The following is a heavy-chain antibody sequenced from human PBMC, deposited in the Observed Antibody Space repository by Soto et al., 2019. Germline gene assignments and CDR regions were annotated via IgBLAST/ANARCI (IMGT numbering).Heavy chain of an antibody. CDR2: INHSGST. D-gene: IGHD3-3*01. V-gene: IGHV4-34*01. Sequence: SETLSLTCAVYGGSFSGYYWSWIRQPPGKGLEWTGEINHSGSTNYNPSLKSRVTISVDTSKNQFSLKLSSVTAADTAVYYCARGYSYYDFWSGRSSHYYYYMDVWGKGTTVTVSS. CDR1: GGSFSGYY. CDR3: ARGYSYYDFWSGRSSHYYYYMDV. J-gene: IGHJ6*03.